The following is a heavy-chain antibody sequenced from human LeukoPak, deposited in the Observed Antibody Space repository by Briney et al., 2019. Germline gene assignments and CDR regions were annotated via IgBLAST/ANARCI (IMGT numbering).Heavy chain of an antibody. D-gene: IGHD3-10*01. CDR3: ARDRSYGSGFQYGMDV. CDR2: ISSSGSTI. J-gene: IGHJ6*04. V-gene: IGHV3-48*03. Sequence: GGSLRLSCAASGFTFSSYEVNWVRQAPGKGLEWVSYISSSGSTIYYADSVKGRFTISRDNAKNSLYLQMNSLRAEDTAVYYCARDRSYGSGFQYGMDVWGKGTMVTVSS. CDR1: GFTFSSYE.